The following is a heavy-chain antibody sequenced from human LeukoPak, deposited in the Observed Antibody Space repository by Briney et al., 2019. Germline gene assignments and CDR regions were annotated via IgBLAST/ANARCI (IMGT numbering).Heavy chain of an antibody. CDR1: GFTFSNAR. J-gene: IGHJ6*02. D-gene: IGHD6-19*01. Sequence: GGSLRLSCAASGFTFSNARMTWVRQAPGKGLEWVGRIQTTNEGGTTEYAAPVKGRFTISRDDSRSTVYLQMNGLRAEDTALYYCAKIAVAGDYYYYGMDVWGQGTTVTVSS. CDR3: AKIAVAGDYYYYGMDV. CDR2: IQTTNEGGTT. V-gene: IGHV3-15*05.